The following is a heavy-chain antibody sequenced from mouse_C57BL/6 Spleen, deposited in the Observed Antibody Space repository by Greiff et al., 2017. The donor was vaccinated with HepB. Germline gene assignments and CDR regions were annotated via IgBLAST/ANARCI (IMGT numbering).Heavy chain of an antibody. Sequence: VQLQQPGAELVKPGASVKMSCKASGYTFTSYWITWVKQRPGQGLEWIGDIYPGSGSTNYNEKFKSKATLTVDTSSSTAYMQLSSLTSEDSAVYYCARETRYDYSWFAYWGQGTLVTVSA. CDR2: IYPGSGST. CDR1: GYTFTSYW. V-gene: IGHV1-55*01. CDR3: ARETRYDYSWFAY. J-gene: IGHJ3*01. D-gene: IGHD2-4*01.